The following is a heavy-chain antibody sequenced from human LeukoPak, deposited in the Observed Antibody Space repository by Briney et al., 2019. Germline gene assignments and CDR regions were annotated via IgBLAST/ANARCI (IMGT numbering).Heavy chain of an antibody. Sequence: SETLSLTCTVSGGSISSTTYYGDWIRQPPGKGLEWIGTIYYSGSTYYNPSLKSRVTISVDTSKNQFSLKLSSVTAADTAVYYCAGNTAMDDYWGQGTLVTVSS. CDR3: AGNTAMDDY. CDR1: GGSISSTTYY. J-gene: IGHJ4*02. V-gene: IGHV4-39*07. CDR2: IYYSGST. D-gene: IGHD5-18*01.